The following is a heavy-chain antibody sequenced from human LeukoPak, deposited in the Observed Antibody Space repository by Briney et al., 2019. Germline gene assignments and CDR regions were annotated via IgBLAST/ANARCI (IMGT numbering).Heavy chain of an antibody. CDR3: ARLGLEAYDSSGYYYFDY. J-gene: IGHJ4*02. D-gene: IGHD3-22*01. V-gene: IGHV5-51*01. CDR1: GYSFTNYW. CDR2: IYPGDSDT. Sequence: GESLKISCKCSGYSFTNYWIGWGRQMPGKGLEWMGTIYPGDSDTRYRPSFQGQVTISADKSISTAYLQWSSLKASDTAMYCCARLGLEAYDSSGYYYFDYWGQGALVTVSS.